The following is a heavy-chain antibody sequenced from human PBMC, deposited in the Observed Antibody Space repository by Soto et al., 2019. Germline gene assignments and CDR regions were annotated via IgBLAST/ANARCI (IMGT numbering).Heavy chain of an antibody. CDR3: AKFSYYDFFFYYYYMDV. Sequence: GGSLRLSCAASGFTFSSYAMSWVRQAPGKGLEWVSAISGSGGSTYYADSVKGRFTISRDNSKNTLYLQMNSRRAEDTAVYYCAKFSYYDFFFYYYYMDVWGKGTTVTVSS. J-gene: IGHJ6*03. CDR2: ISGSGGST. V-gene: IGHV3-23*01. CDR1: GFTFSSYA. D-gene: IGHD3-3*01.